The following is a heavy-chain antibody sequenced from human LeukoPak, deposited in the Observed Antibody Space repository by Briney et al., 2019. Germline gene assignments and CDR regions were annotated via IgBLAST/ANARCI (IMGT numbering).Heavy chain of an antibody. Sequence: PGGSLRLSCAASGFTFSSYTMHWARQAPGKGLEWVAVISYDGSKKYYADSVKGRFTISRDNSKNTLYLQMNSLRAEDTAVYYCARGGDSSDCDYWGQGTLVTVSS. V-gene: IGHV3-30-3*01. CDR1: GFTFSSYT. CDR2: ISYDGSKK. J-gene: IGHJ4*02. CDR3: ARGGDSSDCDY. D-gene: IGHD6-19*01.